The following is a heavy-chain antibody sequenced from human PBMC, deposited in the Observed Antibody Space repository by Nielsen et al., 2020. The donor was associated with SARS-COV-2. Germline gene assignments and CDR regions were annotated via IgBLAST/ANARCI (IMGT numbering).Heavy chain of an antibody. V-gene: IGHV4-31*01. CDR3: ARDSTAAIGGAWFDP. J-gene: IGHJ5*02. Sequence: SETLSLTCTVSGGSISSGGYYWSWIRQHPGKGLEWIGYIYYSGSTFYNPSVKSHFTMSLDTSKNQFSLNLTSVTAADTAVYYCARDSTAAIGGAWFDPWGQGTLVTVSS. D-gene: IGHD2-2*02. CDR1: GGSISSGGYY. CDR2: IYYSGST.